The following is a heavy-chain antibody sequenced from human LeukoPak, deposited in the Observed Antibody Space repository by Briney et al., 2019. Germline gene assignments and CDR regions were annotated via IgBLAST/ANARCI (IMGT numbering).Heavy chain of an antibody. CDR1: GFTFSNCW. V-gene: IGHV3-74*01. Sequence: GGSLRLSCAASGFTFSNCWMHWVRQAPGKGPVWVSRINTDGNITTYADSVKGRFSISRDNAKNALYLQMNGLRAEDTAVFYCARELSGSISRHFDYWGQGTLVTVSS. D-gene: IGHD2-15*01. J-gene: IGHJ4*02. CDR3: ARELSGSISRHFDY. CDR2: INTDGNIT.